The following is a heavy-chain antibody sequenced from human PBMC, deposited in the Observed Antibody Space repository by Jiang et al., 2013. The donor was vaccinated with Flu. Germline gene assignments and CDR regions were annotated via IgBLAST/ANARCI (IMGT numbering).Heavy chain of an antibody. CDR2: IRNKLYRGTT. D-gene: IGHD2-2*01. CDR3: TRDLVRDIILIPATYFDF. Sequence: VQLVESGGGLVQPGRSLRLSCTASGFTFGDYAVSWLRQAPGKGLEWVGFIRNKLYRGTTDYAASVKGRFTISRDDSKSIAYLQMSSLKTEDTAVYYCTRDLVRDIILIPATYFDFWGQEPWSPSPQ. V-gene: IGHV3-49*03. CDR1: GFTFGDYA. J-gene: IGHJ4*01.